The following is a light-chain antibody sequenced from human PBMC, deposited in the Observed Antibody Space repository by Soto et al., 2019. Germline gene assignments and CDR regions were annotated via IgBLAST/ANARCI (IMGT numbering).Light chain of an antibody. J-gene: IGKJ2*01. CDR1: QSVLYSSNNKNY. CDR2: WAS. Sequence: DIVMTQSPDSLAVSLGERAAVNCKSSQSVLYSSNNKNYLAWYQQKPGQPPKLLIYWASTRESGVPDRFSGSGSGTDFTLTIPSLQADDVAVYFCHQYYSAPYTFGQGTKLEIK. CDR3: HQYYSAPYT. V-gene: IGKV4-1*01.